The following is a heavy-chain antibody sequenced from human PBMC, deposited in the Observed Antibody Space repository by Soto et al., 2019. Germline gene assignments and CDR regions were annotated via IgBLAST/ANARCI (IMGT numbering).Heavy chain of an antibody. CDR1: GFTFSSYA. CDR2: ISGSGGST. Sequence: EVQLLESGGGLVQPGGSLRLSCAASGFTFSSYAMSWVRQAPGKGLEWVSAISGSGGSTYYADSVKGRFTISRDNSKNTLYLQMNSLRAEDTAVYYCARDWREQWLVDYYYYGMDVWGQGTTVTVSS. J-gene: IGHJ6*02. D-gene: IGHD6-19*01. V-gene: IGHV3-23*01. CDR3: ARDWREQWLVDYYYYGMDV.